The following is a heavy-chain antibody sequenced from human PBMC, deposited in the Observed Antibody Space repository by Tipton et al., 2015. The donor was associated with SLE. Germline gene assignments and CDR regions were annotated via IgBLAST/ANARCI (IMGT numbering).Heavy chain of an antibody. V-gene: IGHV4-59*11. Sequence: TLSLTCTVSGVSISSPSWSWIRQPPGKGLEWIGLIYYSGTTNYSPSLRSRVTLSLDMSKKQFSLKMISVTSADTAVYYCARAPRLKITTGTHDAFDIWGQGTRVAVSS. J-gene: IGHJ3*02. CDR1: GVSISSPS. D-gene: IGHD1-1*01. CDR3: ARAPRLKITTGTHDAFDI. CDR2: IYYSGTT.